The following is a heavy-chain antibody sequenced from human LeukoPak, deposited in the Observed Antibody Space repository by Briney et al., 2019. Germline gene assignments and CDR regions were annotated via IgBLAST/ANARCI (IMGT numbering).Heavy chain of an antibody. Sequence: GGSLSLFCAASGFIFSDFTMTWVRQARGKGPEWVSAIGGRGTRTYYADSLGGRFTISRENSKDMLSLKMNSLKVEDTATYYWEKEGGAWGQGTKVTVSS. CDR1: GFIFSDFT. CDR3: EKEGGA. D-gene: IGHD3-16*01. V-gene: IGHV3-23*01. CDR2: IGGRGTRT. J-gene: IGHJ5*02.